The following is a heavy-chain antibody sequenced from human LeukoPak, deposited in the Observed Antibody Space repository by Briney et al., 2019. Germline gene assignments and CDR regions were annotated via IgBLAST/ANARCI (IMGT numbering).Heavy chain of an antibody. J-gene: IGHJ4*02. CDR2: INHSGST. Sequence: SETLFLTCAVYGGSFSVYYWSWIRQPPGKGLEWIGEINHSGSTNYNPSLKSRVTISVDTSKDQFSLKLSSVTAADTAVYYCARDNVIVGATHFDYWGQGTLVTVSS. CDR3: ARDNVIVGATHFDY. CDR1: GGSFSVYY. D-gene: IGHD1-26*01. V-gene: IGHV4-34*01.